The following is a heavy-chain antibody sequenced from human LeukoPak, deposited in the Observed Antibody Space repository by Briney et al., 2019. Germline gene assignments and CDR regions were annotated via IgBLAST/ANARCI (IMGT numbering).Heavy chain of an antibody. Sequence: SETLYLTCAVSGYSISSGYYWGWIRQPPGKGLEWIGSIYDSGSTYYNPSLKSRVTISVDTSKNQFSLKLSSVTAADTAVYYCARSRDYYDSSGFEYWGQGTLVTVSS. J-gene: IGHJ4*02. V-gene: IGHV4-38-2*01. D-gene: IGHD3-22*01. CDR2: IYDSGST. CDR1: GYSISSGYY. CDR3: ARSRDYYDSSGFEY.